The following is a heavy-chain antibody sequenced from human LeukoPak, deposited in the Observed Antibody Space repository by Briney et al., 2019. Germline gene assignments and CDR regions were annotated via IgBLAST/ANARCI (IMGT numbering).Heavy chain of an antibody. CDR1: GFPVSSNY. D-gene: IGHD2-15*01. Sequence: PGGSLRLSCAASGFPVSSNYVSWVRQAPAKGLELVSVIYSGGSTYYTASVKSRFTISRDNSKNTLYLQMTSLSAADTAVYYCARFTCYSYYFDYWGQGTLVTVSS. V-gene: IGHV3-53*01. J-gene: IGHJ4*02. CDR3: ARFTCYSYYFDY. CDR2: IYSGGST.